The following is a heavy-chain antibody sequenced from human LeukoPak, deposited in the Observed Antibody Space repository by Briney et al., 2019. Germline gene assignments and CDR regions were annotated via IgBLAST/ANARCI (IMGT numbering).Heavy chain of an antibody. J-gene: IGHJ4*02. CDR2: ISYDGSNK. CDR3: ARSGGATDSFDY. V-gene: IGHV3-30-3*01. Sequence: GRSLRLSCAASGFTFSSYAMHWVRQAPGKGLEWVAVISYDGSNKYYADSVKGRFTISRDNTKNTLYLQMNSLRAEDTAVYYCARSGGATDSFDYWGQGTLVTVSS. CDR1: GFTFSSYA. D-gene: IGHD1-26*01.